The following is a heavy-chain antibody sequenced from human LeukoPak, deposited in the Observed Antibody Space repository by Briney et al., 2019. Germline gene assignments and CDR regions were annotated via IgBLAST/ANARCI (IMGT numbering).Heavy chain of an antibody. CDR3: ARETASGYLGFDF. CDR1: GYTLSSYG. CDR2: ISAYGHT. J-gene: IGHJ4*02. V-gene: IGHV1-18*01. D-gene: IGHD3-3*01. Sequence: ASVKVSCKTSGYTLSSYGITWVRQAPGQGLEWMGWISAYGHTKLARNLQARVTVTTDTSTTTAYMELRSLSSDDTAVYFCARETASGYLGFDFWGQGTLITVSS.